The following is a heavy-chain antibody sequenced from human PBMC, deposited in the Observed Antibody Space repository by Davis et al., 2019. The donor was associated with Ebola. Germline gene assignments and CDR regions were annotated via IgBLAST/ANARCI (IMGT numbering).Heavy chain of an antibody. J-gene: IGHJ5*02. Sequence: ASVKVSCKASGYTFTSYAMHWVRQAPGQRLEWMGWINAYNGNTNYAQKLQGRVTMTTDTSTSTAYMELRSLRSDDTAVYYCARAVLTTVTSWFDPWGQGTLVTVSS. V-gene: IGHV1-18*01. CDR3: ARAVLTTVTSWFDP. CDR1: GYTFTSYA. D-gene: IGHD4-17*01. CDR2: INAYNGNT.